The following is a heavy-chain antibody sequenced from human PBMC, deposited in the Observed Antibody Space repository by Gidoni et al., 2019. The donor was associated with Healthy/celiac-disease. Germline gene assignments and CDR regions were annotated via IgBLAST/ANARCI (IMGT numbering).Heavy chain of an antibody. V-gene: IGHV3-23*01. D-gene: IGHD2-15*01. CDR2: IIGSGGST. CDR3: AKLPRYCSGGSCQYYFDY. J-gene: IGHJ4*02. Sequence: EVQLLESGGGLVQPGGALRLSCAACGCTFSSYAMSWVRQAPGKGLEWVSAIIGSGGSTYYADSVKGRFTISRDNSKNTLYLQMNSLRAEDTAVYYCAKLPRYCSGGSCQYYFDYWGQGTLVTVSS. CDR1: GCTFSSYA.